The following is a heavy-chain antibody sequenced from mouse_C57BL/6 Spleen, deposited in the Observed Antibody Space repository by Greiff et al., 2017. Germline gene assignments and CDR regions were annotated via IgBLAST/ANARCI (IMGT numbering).Heavy chain of an antibody. J-gene: IGHJ2*01. CDR3: ARFSYYFDY. CDR2: IDPSDSYT. CDR1: GYTFTSYW. Sequence: QVQLQQPGAELVMPGASVKLSCKASGYTFTSYWMHWVKQRPGQGLEWIGEIDPSDSYTNYNQQFKGKSTLTVDKSSSTAYMQLSSLTSEDAAVYYCARFSYYFDYWGQGTTLTVSS. V-gene: IGHV1-69*01.